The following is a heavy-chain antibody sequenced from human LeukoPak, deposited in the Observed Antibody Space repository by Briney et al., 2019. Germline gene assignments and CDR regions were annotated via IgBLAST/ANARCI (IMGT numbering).Heavy chain of an antibody. CDR3: ARHDYGDSISGLNH. V-gene: IGHV4-4*02. J-gene: IGHJ5*02. CDR2: IYYSGST. CDR1: GFTFSSYA. D-gene: IGHD4-17*01. Sequence: GSLRLSCAASGFTFSSYAMHWVRQPPGKGLEWIGEIYYSGSTNCNPSLKSRVTISLDKSKNHFSLRLNSVTAADTAVYYCARHDYGDSISGLNHWGQGTLVTVSS.